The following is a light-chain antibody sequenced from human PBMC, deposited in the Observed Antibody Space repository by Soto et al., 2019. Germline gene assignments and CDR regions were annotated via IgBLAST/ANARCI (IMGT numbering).Light chain of an antibody. Sequence: QPVLTQPPSVSGAPGQRVTISCTGSSSNIGAGYDVHWYQQLPGTAPKLLIYGNSNRPSGVPDRFSGSKSGTLASLAITGLQAEDEADYYCQSYDSSLKDVFGGGTKLTVL. V-gene: IGLV1-40*01. CDR2: GNS. CDR1: SSNIGAGYD. J-gene: IGLJ3*02. CDR3: QSYDSSLKDV.